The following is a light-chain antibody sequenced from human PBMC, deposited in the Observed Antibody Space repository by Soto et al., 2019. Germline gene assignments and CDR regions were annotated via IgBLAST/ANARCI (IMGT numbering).Light chain of an antibody. CDR2: AAS. V-gene: IGKV1-39*01. CDR3: QQCYSTPRT. Sequence: DIPMTQSPSSLSASVGDRVTVTCRASQSISSYLNWYQLKPGKAPKLLIYAASSLQSGVPSRFSGSGSGTDFTLTISSLQPEDFATYYCQQCYSTPRTFGQGTKLEI. CDR1: QSISSY. J-gene: IGKJ2*01.